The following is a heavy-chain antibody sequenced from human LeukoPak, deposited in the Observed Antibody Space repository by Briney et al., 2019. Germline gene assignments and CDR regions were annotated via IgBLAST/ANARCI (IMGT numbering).Heavy chain of an antibody. Sequence: GGSLRLSCAASGFTFNNYGMSWVRQAPGNGLGWVANIRPDGGEKYYVDSVKGRFTISRDNAKNSVVLQMNSLRAEDTAVYYCARGGYTNGYAYWGQGTLVTVSS. CDR2: IRPDGGEK. V-gene: IGHV3-7*03. J-gene: IGHJ4*02. CDR1: GFTFNNYG. CDR3: ARGGYTNGYAY. D-gene: IGHD5-18*01.